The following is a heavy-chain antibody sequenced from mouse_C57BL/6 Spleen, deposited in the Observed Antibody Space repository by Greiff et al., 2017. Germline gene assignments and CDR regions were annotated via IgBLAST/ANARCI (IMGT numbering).Heavy chain of an antibody. CDR3: ASSYFYAMDY. V-gene: IGHV5-17*01. CDR2: ISSGSSTI. J-gene: IGHJ4*01. Sequence: EVKLVESGGGLVKPGGSLKLSCAASGFTFSDYGMHWVRQAPEKGLEWVAYISSGSSTIYYADTVKGRFPISSDNAKNTLFLQMTSLRSEDTAMYYCASSYFYAMDYWGQGTSVTVSS. CDR1: GFTFSDYG.